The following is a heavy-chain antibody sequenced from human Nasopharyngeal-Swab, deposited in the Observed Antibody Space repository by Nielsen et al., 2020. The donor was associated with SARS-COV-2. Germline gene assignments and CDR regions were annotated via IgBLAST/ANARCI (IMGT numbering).Heavy chain of an antibody. CDR3: ARDSFVVVPAAIPYYYYYMDV. V-gene: IGHV1-69*13. CDR2: IIPIFGTA. CDR1: GGTFSSYA. D-gene: IGHD2-2*01. Sequence: SSVNVSCKASGGTFSSYAISWVRQAPGQGLEWMRGIIPIFGTANYAQKFQGRVTITADESTSTAYMELSSLRSEDTAVYYCARDSFVVVPAAIPYYYYYMDVWGKGTTVTVSS. J-gene: IGHJ6*03.